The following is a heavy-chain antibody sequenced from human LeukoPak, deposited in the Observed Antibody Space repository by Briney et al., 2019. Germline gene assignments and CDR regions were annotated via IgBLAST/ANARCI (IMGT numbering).Heavy chain of an antibody. J-gene: IGHJ4*02. Sequence: GGSLRLSCAASGFIVSDSYMSWVRQAPGKGLEWASLINTGGDPYYADSVKDRFTISRDSSKNTLDLQMSSLRAEDTAVYFCVGGIRWPGLDYWGQGTLVTVSS. CDR3: VGGIRWPGLDY. V-gene: IGHV3-66*01. CDR2: INTGGDP. CDR1: GFIVSDSY.